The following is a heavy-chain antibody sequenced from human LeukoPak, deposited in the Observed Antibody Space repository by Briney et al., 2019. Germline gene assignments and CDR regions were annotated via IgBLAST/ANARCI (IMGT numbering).Heavy chain of an antibody. V-gene: IGHV3-23*01. CDR1: GFTFSSYA. Sequence: GGSLRLSCAASGFTFSSYAMSWVRQAPGKGLEWVSTISGSGGTTYYADSVRGRFTISRDSSKDTLYLQMNSLRAEDTAVYYCARDQRFRAFDIWGQGTTVTVSS. D-gene: IGHD3-10*01. J-gene: IGHJ3*02. CDR2: ISGSGGTT. CDR3: ARDQRFRAFDI.